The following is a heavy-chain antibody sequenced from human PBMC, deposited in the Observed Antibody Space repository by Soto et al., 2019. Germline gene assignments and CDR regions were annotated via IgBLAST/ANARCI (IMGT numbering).Heavy chain of an antibody. Sequence: ASVKVSCKVSGYTLTELSMHWVRQAPGKGLEWMGGFDPEDGETIYAQKFQGRVTMTEDTSTDTAYMELSSLRSEDTAVYYCATGPVITMVRGVMSAFDIWGQGTMVTVSS. V-gene: IGHV1-24*01. D-gene: IGHD3-10*01. CDR2: FDPEDGET. J-gene: IGHJ3*02. CDR3: ATGPVITMVRGVMSAFDI. CDR1: GYTLTELS.